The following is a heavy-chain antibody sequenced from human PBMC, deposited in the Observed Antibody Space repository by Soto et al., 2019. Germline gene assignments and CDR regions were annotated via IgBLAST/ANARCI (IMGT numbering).Heavy chain of an antibody. CDR2: INPNGGTT. V-gene: IGHV1-46*01. J-gene: IGHJ4*02. Sequence: ASVKVSCKASCYMFIYYYIHWVRQGPGQGLEWMGIINPNGGTTTYAQNFQGRVTMTRDTSTSTVYMELTSLTSEDTAIYDCVRGTYSSGSLYYLDYWGQGTLVTVSS. CDR3: VRGTYSSGSLYYLDY. D-gene: IGHD2-8*02. CDR1: CYMFIYYY.